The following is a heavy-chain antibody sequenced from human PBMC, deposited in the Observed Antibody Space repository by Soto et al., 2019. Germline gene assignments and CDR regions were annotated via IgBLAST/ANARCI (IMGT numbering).Heavy chain of an antibody. Sequence: QVQLVESGGGVVQPGRSLRLSCAASGFTFSSSGMQWGRQAPGKGLEWVAVISYDGNNKDYADYVKGRFTISRDNFKNTLYLQMDRLRSVDTAMYYCAKDHLETKVTTPSYWGQGPLVDVAA. CDR3: AKDHLETKVTTPSY. CDR2: ISYDGNNK. J-gene: IGHJ4*02. D-gene: IGHD4-17*01. CDR1: GFTFSSSG. V-gene: IGHV3-30*18.